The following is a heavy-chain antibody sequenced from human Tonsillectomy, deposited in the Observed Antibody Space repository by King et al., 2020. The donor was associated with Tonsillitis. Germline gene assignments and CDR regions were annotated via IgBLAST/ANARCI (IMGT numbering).Heavy chain of an antibody. CDR3: ARHQMGLFDKSGSWT. CDR1: GGTFSNFA. J-gene: IGHJ4*02. CDR2: IIPLFGTT. Sequence: QLVQSGAEVKKPGSAVKVSCKASGGTFSNFAISWVREAPGQGLEWMGRIIPLFGTTDYAQKFQGRVTITADEYTSTAYMDLRSMISEDTAVYYCARHQMGLFDKSGSWTWGQGTRVTVSS. V-gene: IGHV1-69*15. D-gene: IGHD3/OR15-3a*01.